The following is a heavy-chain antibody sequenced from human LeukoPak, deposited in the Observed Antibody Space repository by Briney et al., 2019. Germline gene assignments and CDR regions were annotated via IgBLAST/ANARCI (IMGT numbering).Heavy chain of an antibody. CDR1: GFTFSSHS. J-gene: IGHJ3*02. CDR2: LSSSSSYI. D-gene: IGHD4-11*01. Sequence: PGGSLRLSCAASGFTFSSHSMNWVRQAPGEGLEWVSSLSSSSSYIYYADSVKGRFTISRDNAKNSPYLQMNSLRAEDTAVYYCARGFGYSNYFDAFDIWGQGTMVTVSS. CDR3: ARGFGYSNYFDAFDI. V-gene: IGHV3-21*01.